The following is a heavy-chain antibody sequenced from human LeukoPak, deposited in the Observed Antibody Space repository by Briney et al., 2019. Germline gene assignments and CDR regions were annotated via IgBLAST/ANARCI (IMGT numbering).Heavy chain of an antibody. V-gene: IGHV3-23*01. CDR2: ISGSGGST. Sequence: GGSLRLSCAASGFTLSSYAMSWVRQAPGKGLEWVSAISGSGGSTYYADSVKGRFTISRDNSKNTLYLQMNSLRAEDTAVYYCAKNEAWDYDFWSGYTWFDPWGQGTLVTVSS. CDR1: GFTLSSYA. CDR3: AKNEAWDYDFWSGYTWFDP. D-gene: IGHD3-3*01. J-gene: IGHJ5*02.